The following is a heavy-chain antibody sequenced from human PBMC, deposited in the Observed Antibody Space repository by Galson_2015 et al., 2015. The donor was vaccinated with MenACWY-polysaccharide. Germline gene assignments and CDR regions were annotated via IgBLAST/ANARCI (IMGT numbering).Heavy chain of an antibody. CDR3: ARRSLGNWYFDL. J-gene: IGHJ2*01. Sequence: ETLSLTCTVSHDSINSYYWSWIRQPAGTGLEWIGRIHATGSTTYNPSFKSRVTMSVDMSRKQCSLSLTSVSAADTAVYYCARRSLGNWYFDLWGRGTLVTVSS. D-gene: IGHD7-27*01. CDR2: IHATGST. V-gene: IGHV4-4*07. CDR1: HDSINSYY.